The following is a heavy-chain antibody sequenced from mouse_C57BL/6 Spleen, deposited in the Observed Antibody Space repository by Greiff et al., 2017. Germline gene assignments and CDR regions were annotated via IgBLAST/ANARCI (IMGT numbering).Heavy chain of an antibody. CDR2: IYPGSGST. CDR1: GYTFTSYW. Sequence: QLQQPGAELVKPGASVKMSCKASGYTFTSYWITWVKQRPGQGLEWIGDIYPGSGSTNYNEKFKSKATLTVDTSSSTAYMQLSSLTSEDSAVYYCARGYNYYGNYYAMDYWGQGTSVTVSS. D-gene: IGHD2-1*01. J-gene: IGHJ4*01. V-gene: IGHV1-55*01. CDR3: ARGYNYYGNYYAMDY.